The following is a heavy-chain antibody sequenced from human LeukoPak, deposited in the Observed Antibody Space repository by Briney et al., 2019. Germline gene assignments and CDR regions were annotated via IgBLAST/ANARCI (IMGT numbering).Heavy chain of an antibody. CDR1: GGSISSGGYS. V-gene: IGHV4-30-2*01. CDR3: ARAFGVVIISPPAYFDY. CDR2: IYHSGST. D-gene: IGHD3-3*01. Sequence: SQTLSLTCAVSGGSISSGGYSWSWIRQPPGKGLEWIGYIYHSGSTYYNPSLKSRVAISVDRSKNQFSLKLSSVTAADTAVYYCARAFGVVIISPPAYFDYWGQGTLDTVSS. J-gene: IGHJ4*02.